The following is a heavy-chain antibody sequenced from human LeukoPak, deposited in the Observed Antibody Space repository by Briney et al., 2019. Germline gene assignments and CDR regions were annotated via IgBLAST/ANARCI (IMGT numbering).Heavy chain of an antibody. D-gene: IGHD6-19*01. V-gene: IGHV1-18*01. CDR1: GYTFTSYG. J-gene: IGHJ4*02. CDR3: ARVTANSYSSGWASFDY. Sequence: ALVKVSRKASGYTFTSYGISWVRQAPGQGLEWMGWISAYNGNTNYAQKLQGRVTMTTDTSTSTAYMELRSLRSDDTAVYYCARVTANSYSSGWASFDYWGQGTLVTVSS. CDR2: ISAYNGNT.